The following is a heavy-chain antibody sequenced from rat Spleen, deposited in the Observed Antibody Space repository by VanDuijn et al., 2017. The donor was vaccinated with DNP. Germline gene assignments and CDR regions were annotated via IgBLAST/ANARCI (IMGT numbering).Heavy chain of an antibody. CDR3: AKGPNAMDA. CDR2: INTDGGST. V-gene: IGHV5-58*01. CDR1: GFTFSSYW. Sequence: EVQLVETGGGLVQPGRSLKLSCVASGFTFSSYWMYWIRKAPGKGLEWVASINTDGGSTYYQDSVKGRFTISRDNAENTVYLQMNSLRSEDTATYYCAKGPNAMDAWGQGTSVTVSS. J-gene: IGHJ4*01.